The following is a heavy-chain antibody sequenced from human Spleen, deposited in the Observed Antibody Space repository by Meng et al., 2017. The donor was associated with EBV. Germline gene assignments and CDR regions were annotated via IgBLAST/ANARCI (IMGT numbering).Heavy chain of an antibody. V-gene: IGHV1-69*13. Sequence: QVQLVQSGAEVKEPGASVKVSCKTSGGTFTSDAISWVRQAPGQGLEWMGGLIPMSGAPNYAQKFQGRITITADESTSTHYMDLSSLRSEDTAVYYCASESGRGYTPDYWGQGTLCNVSS. D-gene: IGHD3-10*01. J-gene: IGHJ4*02. CDR2: LIPMSGAP. CDR3: ASESGRGYTPDY. CDR1: GGTFTSDA.